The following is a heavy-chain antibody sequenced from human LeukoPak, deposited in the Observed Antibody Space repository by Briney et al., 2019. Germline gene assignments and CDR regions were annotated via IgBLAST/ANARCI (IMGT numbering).Heavy chain of an antibody. CDR1: GFTFSSDA. Sequence: PGGSLRLSCAAPGFTFSSDAMCWVRQGLGKGLDWFSAISDSGGGTYHADSVKGRFTISRDNSKKTLYPQMNSLRAEDMAVYYCAKGSAGSRPYYFYYWGRGTLVTVSS. D-gene: IGHD6-13*01. CDR3: AKGSAGSRPYYFYY. CDR2: ISDSGGGT. J-gene: IGHJ4*02. V-gene: IGHV3-23*01.